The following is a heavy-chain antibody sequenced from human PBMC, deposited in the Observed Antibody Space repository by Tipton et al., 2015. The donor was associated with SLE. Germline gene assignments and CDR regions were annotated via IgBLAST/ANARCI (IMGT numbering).Heavy chain of an antibody. CDR3: ARIQMGTHYFDF. J-gene: IGHJ4*02. CDR1: AASISTSY. CDR2: IYQNGGT. V-gene: IGHV4-59*07. D-gene: IGHD7-27*01. Sequence: TLSLTCPVSAASISTSYWSWIRQAPGKGLEWIAYIYQNGGTSYNPSLRNRVTISIDTSKKQFSLKVRSVTAADTAVYYCARIQMGTHYFDFWGQGTVVAVSP.